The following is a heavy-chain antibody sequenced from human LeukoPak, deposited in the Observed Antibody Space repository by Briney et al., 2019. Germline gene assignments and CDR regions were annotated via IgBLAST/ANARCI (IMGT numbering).Heavy chain of an antibody. J-gene: IGHJ3*02. CDR2: IYYSGST. Sequence: SETLSLTCTVSGGSISSYYWSWIRQPPGKGLEWIGYIYYSGSTNYNPSLKSRVTISVDTSKNQFSLKLSSVTAADTAVYYCARRDYGEPPGVFDIGGQGTMVTVS. CDR3: ARRDYGEPPGVFDI. D-gene: IGHD4-17*01. CDR1: GGSISSYY. V-gene: IGHV4-59*08.